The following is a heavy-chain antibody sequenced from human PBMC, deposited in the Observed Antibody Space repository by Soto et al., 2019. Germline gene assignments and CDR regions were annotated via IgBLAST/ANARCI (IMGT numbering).Heavy chain of an antibody. CDR3: ARGSTQYYYDSSGYFDD. D-gene: IGHD3-22*01. J-gene: IGHJ4*02. CDR1: GFTFSDYY. V-gene: IGHV3-11*01. Sequence: KPGWSLRLSCAASGFTFSDYYMSWIRQAPGKGLEWVSYISSSGSTIYDADSVKGRFTISRDNAKNSVYLQMNSLRAEDTAVYYCARGSTQYYYDSSGYFDDWGQGTLVT. CDR2: ISSSGSTI.